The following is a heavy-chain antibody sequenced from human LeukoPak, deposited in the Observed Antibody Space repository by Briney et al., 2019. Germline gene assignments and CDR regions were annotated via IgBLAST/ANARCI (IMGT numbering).Heavy chain of an antibody. Sequence: GGSLRLSCAASGFTFSSYAMHWVRQAPGKGLEWVAVISYDGSNKYYADSVKGRFTISRDNSKNTLYLQMNSLRAEDTAVYYCARDPALMETSTYYYDSPGNYFDYWGQGTLVTVSS. CDR3: ARDPALMETSTYYYDSPGNYFDY. V-gene: IGHV3-30-3*01. D-gene: IGHD3-22*01. J-gene: IGHJ4*02. CDR1: GFTFSSYA. CDR2: ISYDGSNK.